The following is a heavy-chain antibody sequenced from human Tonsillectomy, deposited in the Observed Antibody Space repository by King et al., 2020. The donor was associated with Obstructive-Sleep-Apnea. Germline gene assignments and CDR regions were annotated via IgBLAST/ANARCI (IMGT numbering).Heavy chain of an antibody. CDR1: GFTFDDYA. CDR3: AKGNHYDSSGYYPIFDY. Sequence: QLVQSGGGLVQPGRSLRLSCAASGFTFDDYAMHWVRQAPGKGLEWVSGISWNSGSIGYADSVKGRFTISRDNAKNSRYLQMNSLRAEDTALYYCAKGNHYDSSGYYPIFDYWGQGTLVTVSS. J-gene: IGHJ4*02. D-gene: IGHD3-22*01. V-gene: IGHV3-9*01. CDR2: ISWNSGSI.